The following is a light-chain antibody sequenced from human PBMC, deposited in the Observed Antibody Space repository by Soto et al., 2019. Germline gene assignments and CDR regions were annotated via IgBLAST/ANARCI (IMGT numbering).Light chain of an antibody. V-gene: IGLV2-14*01. Sequence: QSALAQPASVSVSPGQSIAISCTGTSSDVGGYNYVSWYQQHPGKAPKLILCDVSNRPSGVSDRFSGSKSGNTASLTISGLQTEDEADYYCSSYTTSSTYVFGTGTKVTVL. CDR3: SSYTTSSTYV. J-gene: IGLJ1*01. CDR1: SSDVGGYNY. CDR2: DVS.